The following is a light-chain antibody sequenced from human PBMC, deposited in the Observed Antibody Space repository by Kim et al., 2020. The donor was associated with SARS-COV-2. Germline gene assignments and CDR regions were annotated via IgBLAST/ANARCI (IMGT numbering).Light chain of an antibody. CDR3: SSYTTSSIYV. Sequence: QSALTQPASVSGSPGQSITISCTGTSSDIGGFNFVSWYQQHPGKAPKLMICDVTKWPSGVSNRFSGSKSGITASLTISGLQAEDEAVYYCSSYTTSSIYVFGTGTKVTVL. CDR2: DVT. V-gene: IGLV2-14*03. J-gene: IGLJ1*01. CDR1: SSDIGGFNF.